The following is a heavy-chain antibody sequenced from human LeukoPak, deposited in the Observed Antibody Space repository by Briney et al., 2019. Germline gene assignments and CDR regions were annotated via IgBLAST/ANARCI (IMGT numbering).Heavy chain of an antibody. CDR2: ISSSDNTI. D-gene: IGHD1-26*01. CDR1: GFTFSDYY. V-gene: IGHV3-11*04. J-gene: IGHJ3*02. Sequence: PGGSLRLSCAASGFTFSDYYMSWIRQAPGKGLEWVSYISSSDNTIYYADSVKGRFTISRDNAKNSLYLQMNSLRVEDTAVYYCARDLDMGGSDIWGQGTMVTVSS. CDR3: ARDLDMGGSDI.